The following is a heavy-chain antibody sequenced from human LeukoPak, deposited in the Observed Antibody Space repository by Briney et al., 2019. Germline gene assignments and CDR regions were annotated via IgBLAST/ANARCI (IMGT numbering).Heavy chain of an antibody. V-gene: IGHV3-7*01. J-gene: IGHJ4*02. CDR2: INEDGSEK. D-gene: IGHD3-22*01. CDR1: GFTFSSYG. CDR3: ARNEDYSDSTGYYSTFYLDS. Sequence: GGTLRLSCAASGFTFSSYGISWVRQAPGKGLEWVANINEDGSEKYYVDSVKGRFTISRDNGKNALYLQMKSLRAEDTAVYYCARNEDYSDSTGYYSTFYLDSWGQGTLVTVSS.